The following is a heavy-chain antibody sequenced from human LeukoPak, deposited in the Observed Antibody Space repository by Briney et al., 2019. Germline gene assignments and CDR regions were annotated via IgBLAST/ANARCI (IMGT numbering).Heavy chain of an antibody. Sequence: ASVKVSCKAFGYTFTSYGISWVRQAPGQGLEWMGWISAYNGNTNYAQKLQGRVTMTTDTSTSTAYMELRSLRSDDTAVYYCARTYDLYYYYYMDVWGKGTTVTVSS. V-gene: IGHV1-18*01. CDR3: ARTYDLYYYYYMDV. CDR2: ISAYNGNT. D-gene: IGHD3-3*01. CDR1: GYTFTSYG. J-gene: IGHJ6*03.